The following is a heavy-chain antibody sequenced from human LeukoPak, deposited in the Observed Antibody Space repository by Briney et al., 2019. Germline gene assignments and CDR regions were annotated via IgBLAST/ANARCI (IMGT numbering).Heavy chain of an antibody. V-gene: IGHV1-2*02. D-gene: IGHD6-19*01. Sequence: GPSVKVSCTASGYTFTSNYMHWVRQAPGQGLEWMGWINPNSGGTSYAQKFQGRVTMTRDTSISTAYMEVSRLRSDDTAVYYCARDSAGYTSGWTYFNYWGQGTLVTVSS. CDR1: GYTFTSNY. CDR2: INPNSGGT. CDR3: ARDSAGYTSGWTYFNY. J-gene: IGHJ4*02.